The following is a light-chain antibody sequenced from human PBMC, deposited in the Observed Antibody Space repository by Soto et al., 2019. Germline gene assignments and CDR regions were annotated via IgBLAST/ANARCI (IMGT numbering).Light chain of an antibody. J-gene: IGLJ2*01. CDR2: DVS. CDR1: SSDVGGYNY. Sequence: QSALTQPASVSGSPGQSITISCTGTSSDVGGYNYVYWYQQHPGKAPKLMIYDVSNLPSGVSNRFSGSKSGNTASLTISGLQAEDEADYYCSSYTSSSTPHVVFGGGTKLTVL. V-gene: IGLV2-14*01. CDR3: SSYTSSSTPHVV.